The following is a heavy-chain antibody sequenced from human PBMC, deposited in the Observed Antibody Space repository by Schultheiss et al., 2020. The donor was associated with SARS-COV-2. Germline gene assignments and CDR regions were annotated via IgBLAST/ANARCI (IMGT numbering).Heavy chain of an antibody. CDR3: AIDLVIVEYYFDY. D-gene: IGHD3-22*01. Sequence: SETLSLTCTVSGGSISSGGYYWSWIRQPPGKGLEWIGYIYYSGTTNYNPSLKSRVTISVDTSKNQFSLKLSSVTAADTAVYYCAIDLVIVEYYFDYWGQGTLVTVSS. CDR2: IYYSGTT. CDR1: GGSISSGGYY. J-gene: IGHJ4*02. V-gene: IGHV4-61*08.